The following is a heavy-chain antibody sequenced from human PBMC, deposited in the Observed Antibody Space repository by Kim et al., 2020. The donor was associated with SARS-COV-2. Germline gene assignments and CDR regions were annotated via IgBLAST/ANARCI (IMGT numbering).Heavy chain of an antibody. CDR3: ARLSGTTTAFDI. V-gene: IGHV5-51*01. Sequence: RYSPSFQGQVTISADKSISTAYLQWSSLKASDTAMYYCARLSGTTTAFDIWGQGTMVTVSS. J-gene: IGHJ3*02. D-gene: IGHD1-7*01.